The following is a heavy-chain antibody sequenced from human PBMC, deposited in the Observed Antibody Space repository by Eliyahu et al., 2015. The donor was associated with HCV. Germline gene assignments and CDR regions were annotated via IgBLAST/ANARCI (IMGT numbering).Heavy chain of an antibody. CDR3: AYRRIVQVGANWFDP. CDR1: GFSLSTSGVG. J-gene: IGHJ5*02. CDR2: IYWNDDK. D-gene: IGHD2-8*02. V-gene: IGHV2-5*01. Sequence: QITLKESGPTLVKPTQTLTLTCTFSGFSLSTSGVGVGWIRQPPGKAPEWLALIYWNDDKRFSPSLKRRLTITKDTSRNQVVLTMTDMDPVDTATYYCAYRRIVQVGANWFDPWGQGTLVTVSS.